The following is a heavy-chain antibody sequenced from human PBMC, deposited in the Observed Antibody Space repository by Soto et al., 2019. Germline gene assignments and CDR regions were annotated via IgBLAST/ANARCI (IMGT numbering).Heavy chain of an antibody. CDR2: ISSSSSYI. CDR3: ARGFKAAAGTVDY. Sequence: GGSLRLSCAASGFTFSNFSMNWVRQAPGKGLEWVSSISSSSSYIYYADSVKGRFTISRDNAKNSLYLQMNSLRAEDTAVYYCARGFKAAAGTVDYWGQGTLVTVSS. CDR1: GFTFSNFS. J-gene: IGHJ4*02. D-gene: IGHD6-13*01. V-gene: IGHV3-21*01.